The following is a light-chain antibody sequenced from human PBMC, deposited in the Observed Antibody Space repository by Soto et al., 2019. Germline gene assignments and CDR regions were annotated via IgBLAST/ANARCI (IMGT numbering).Light chain of an antibody. Sequence: EIVMTHSPATLSVSPGERATLSCRASQSVSNNLAWYQQKPGQAPRLLIYGASTRATAIPARFSGSGSGTEFTLTISSMQSEDFAVYFCQQYDNWPYTFGPGTQLEIK. CDR3: QQYDNWPYT. J-gene: IGKJ2*01. CDR2: GAS. CDR1: QSVSNN. V-gene: IGKV3-15*01.